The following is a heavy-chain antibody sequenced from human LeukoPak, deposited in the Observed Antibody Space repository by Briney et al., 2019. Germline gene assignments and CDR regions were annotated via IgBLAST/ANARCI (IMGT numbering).Heavy chain of an antibody. Sequence: GGSLRLSCAASGFTFSSYGMHWVRQAPGKGLEWVAFIRYDGSNKYYADSVKGRFTISRDNSKNTLYLQMNSLRAEDTAVYYCAKGHLSGLLWFGELLPHADYWGQGTLVTVSS. J-gene: IGHJ4*02. V-gene: IGHV3-30*02. CDR2: IRYDGSNK. D-gene: IGHD3-10*01. CDR3: AKGHLSGLLWFGELLPHADY. CDR1: GFTFSSYG.